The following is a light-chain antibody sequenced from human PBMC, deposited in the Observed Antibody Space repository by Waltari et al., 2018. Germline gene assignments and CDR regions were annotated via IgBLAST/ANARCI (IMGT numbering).Light chain of an antibody. CDR3: SSYTTSSVI. Sequence: QSALTQPASVSGSPGQSITISCTGTSSDVGGCRYVSWYQQHPGKAPKVMIYDVSNRPSGVSNRFSGSKSGNTASLTISGLQAEDEADYYCSSYTTSSVIFGGGTKLTVL. CDR2: DVS. J-gene: IGLJ2*01. CDR1: SSDVGGCRY. V-gene: IGLV2-14*03.